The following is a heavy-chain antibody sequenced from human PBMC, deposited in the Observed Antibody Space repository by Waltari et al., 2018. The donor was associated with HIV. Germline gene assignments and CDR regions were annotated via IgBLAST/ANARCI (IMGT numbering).Heavy chain of an antibody. CDR3: ARVRHDYVWGSYPRLPSGMDV. CDR2: IYYSGST. V-gene: IGHV4-59*01. CDR1: GGSISSYY. Sequence: QVQLQESGPGLVKPSETLSLTCTVSGGSISSYYWSWIRQPPGKGLEWIGYIYYSGSTNYNPSLKSRVPISVDTSKNQFSLKLSSVTAADTAVYYCARVRHDYVWGSYPRLPSGMDVWGQGTTVTVSS. J-gene: IGHJ6*02. D-gene: IGHD3-16*02.